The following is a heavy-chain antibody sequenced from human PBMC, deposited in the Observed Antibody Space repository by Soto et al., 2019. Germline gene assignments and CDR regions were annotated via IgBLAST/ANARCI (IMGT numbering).Heavy chain of an antibody. CDR3: ARGVRIAAHSNYYYYYGMDV. D-gene: IGHD6-6*01. V-gene: IGHV1-2*02. Sequence: ASVKVSCKASGYTFTGYYMHWVRQAPGQGLEWMGWINPNSGGTNYAQKFQGRVTMTRDTSISTAYMELSRLRSDDTAVYYCARGVRIAAHSNYYYYYGMDVWGQGTTVTVSS. CDR2: INPNSGGT. CDR1: GYTFTGYY. J-gene: IGHJ6*02.